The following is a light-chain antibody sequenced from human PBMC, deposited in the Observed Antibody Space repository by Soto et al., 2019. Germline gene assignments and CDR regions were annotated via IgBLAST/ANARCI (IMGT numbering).Light chain of an antibody. J-gene: IGKJ4*01. CDR3: QRSFSTPLS. CDR1: QSISSY. CDR2: AAP. V-gene: IGKV1-39*01. Sequence: DIQMTQSPSSLSASVGDRVTITCRASQSISSYLHWYQQKPGKAPKLLIYAAPSLQSGVPSRFSGRGSGTDFTLTISSLQPEDFATYYCQRSFSTPLSFGGGTKVEIK.